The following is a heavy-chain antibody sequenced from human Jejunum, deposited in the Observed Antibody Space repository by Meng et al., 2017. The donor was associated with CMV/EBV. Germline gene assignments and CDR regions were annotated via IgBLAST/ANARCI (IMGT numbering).Heavy chain of an antibody. Sequence: ISRYFWSWIRQPPGKGLEWIGHISYSGSTNYNPSLKSRVTMSVDTSRNQFSVRLSSVTAADTAVYYCARDWTVYADSRYYYYGVDVWGQGSTVTVSS. D-gene: IGHD3/OR15-3a*01. CDR2: ISYSGST. J-gene: IGHJ6*02. CDR1: ISRYF. V-gene: IGHV4-59*01. CDR3: ARDWTVYADSRYYYYGVDV.